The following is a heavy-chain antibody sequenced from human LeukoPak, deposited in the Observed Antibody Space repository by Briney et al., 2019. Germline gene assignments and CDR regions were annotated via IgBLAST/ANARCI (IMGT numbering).Heavy chain of an antibody. Sequence: GGSLRLSCAASGFTFSSYAMHWVRQAPGKGLEWVAVISYDGSNKYYADSVKGRFTISRDNSKNTLYLQMNSLRAEDTAVYYCAKELYDSSGYYFKSAFDIWGQGTMVTVSS. CDR1: GFTFSSYA. V-gene: IGHV3-30*04. CDR3: AKELYDSSGYYFKSAFDI. J-gene: IGHJ3*02. CDR2: ISYDGSNK. D-gene: IGHD3-22*01.